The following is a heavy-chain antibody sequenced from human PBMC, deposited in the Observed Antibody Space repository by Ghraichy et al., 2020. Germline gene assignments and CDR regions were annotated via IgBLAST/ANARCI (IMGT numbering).Heavy chain of an antibody. J-gene: IGHJ6*02. V-gene: IGHV4-34*01. CDR1: GGSFSGYY. Sequence: SETLSLTCAVYGGSFSGYYWSWIRQPPGKGLEWIGEINHSGSTNYNPSLKSRVTISVDTSKNQFSLKLSSVTAADTAVYYCATLDRGYDFWSGYSVRPYYYYGMDVWGQGTTVTVSS. D-gene: IGHD3-3*01. CDR2: INHSGST. CDR3: ATLDRGYDFWSGYSVRPYYYYGMDV.